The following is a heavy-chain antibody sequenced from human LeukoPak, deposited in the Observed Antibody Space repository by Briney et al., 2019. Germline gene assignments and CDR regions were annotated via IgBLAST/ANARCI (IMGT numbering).Heavy chain of an antibody. CDR3: ASDTSQNYYDSSGYYPHYFDY. J-gene: IGHJ4*02. Sequence: SETLSLTCTVSGGSISSYYWSWIRQPAGKGLEWIGRIYTSGSTNYNPSLKSRVTMSVDTSKNQFSLKLSSVTAADTAVYYCASDTSQNYYDSSGYYPHYFDYWGQGTLVTVSS. CDR1: GGSISSYY. D-gene: IGHD3-22*01. V-gene: IGHV4-4*07. CDR2: IYTSGST.